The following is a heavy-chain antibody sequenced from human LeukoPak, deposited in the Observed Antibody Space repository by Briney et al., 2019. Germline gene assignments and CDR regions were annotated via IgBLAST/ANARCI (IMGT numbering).Heavy chain of an antibody. CDR2: INHSGST. V-gene: IGHV4-34*01. D-gene: IGHD2-21*02. Sequence: SESLSLTCAVYGGSFSGYYWSWIRQPPGKGLEWIGEINHSGSTNYNPSLKSRVTISVDTSKNQFSLKLSSVTAADTAVYYCARGSVIVVVTANMGAYYFDYWGQGTLVTVSS. J-gene: IGHJ4*02. CDR3: ARGSVIVVVTANMGAYYFDY. CDR1: GGSFSGYY.